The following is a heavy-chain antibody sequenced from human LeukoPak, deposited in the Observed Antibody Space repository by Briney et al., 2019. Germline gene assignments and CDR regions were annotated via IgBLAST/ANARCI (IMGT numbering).Heavy chain of an antibody. CDR2: IDRDGRVQ. CDR1: GFTTHYW. J-gene: IGHJ4*02. CDR3: ATERACGSSSCVAYYFDS. D-gene: IGHD2-2*01. Sequence: GGSLRLSCTASGFTTHYWLNWVRQSPGKGLEWVANIDRDGRVQHYVDSVEGRFNISRDSAKNSLALQMHSLRAEVTAVYYCATERACGSSSCVAYYFDSWGQGTLVTVSS. V-gene: IGHV3-7*01.